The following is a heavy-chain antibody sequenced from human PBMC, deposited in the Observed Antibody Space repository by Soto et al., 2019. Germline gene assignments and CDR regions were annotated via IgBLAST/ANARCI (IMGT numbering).Heavy chain of an antibody. CDR2: INHSGSA. Sequence: TLSLTCAVYGGSFSGYYWSWIRQPPGKGLEWIGEINHSGSANYNPSLKSRVTISVDTSKNQFSLKLSSVTAADTAVYYCARGVRRFLEWPRGYFDLWGRGTLVTVSS. V-gene: IGHV4-34*01. CDR3: ARGVRRFLEWPRGYFDL. CDR1: GGSFSGYY. D-gene: IGHD3-3*01. J-gene: IGHJ2*01.